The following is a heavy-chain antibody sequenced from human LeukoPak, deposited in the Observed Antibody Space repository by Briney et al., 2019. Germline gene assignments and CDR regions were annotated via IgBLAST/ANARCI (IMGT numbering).Heavy chain of an antibody. V-gene: IGHV5-51*01. J-gene: IGHJ4*02. CDR2: IYPTDPDT. Sequence: GESLKISCKGSGYSFTNYWIGWVRQMPGKGLEWMGIIYPTDPDTRYRPSFQGQVTMSVDRSTNTAYLQWSSLKASDTAMYYCARHDLTGSYFDFWGQGTLVTVSS. CDR3: ARHDLTGSYFDF. CDR1: GYSFTNYW. D-gene: IGHD7-27*01.